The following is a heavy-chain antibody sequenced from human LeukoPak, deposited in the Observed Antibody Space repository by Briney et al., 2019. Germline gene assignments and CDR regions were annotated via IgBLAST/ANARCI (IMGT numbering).Heavy chain of an antibody. CDR3: AKDRTELGDFVDY. CDR1: GFTFSSYG. J-gene: IGHJ4*02. D-gene: IGHD2-21*02. CDR2: IRSDGSNK. Sequence: PGGSLRLSCAASGFTFSSYGMLWVRQAPGKGLEWVSFIRSDGSNKYYADSVKGRFTISRDNSKNTLYLQMNSLRVEDTAVYYCAKDRTELGDFVDYWGQGTLVSVSS. V-gene: IGHV3-30*02.